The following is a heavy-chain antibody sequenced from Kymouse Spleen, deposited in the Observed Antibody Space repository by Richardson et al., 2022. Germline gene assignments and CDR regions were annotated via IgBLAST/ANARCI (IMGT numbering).Heavy chain of an antibody. V-gene: IGHV3-33*01. CDR3: ARVDTAMVLLYYYYYGMDV. CDR2: IWYDGSNK. J-gene: IGHJ6*02. Sequence: QVQLVESGGGVVQPGRSLRLSCAASGFTFSSYGMHWVRQAPGKGLEWVAVIWYDGSNKYYADSVKGRFTISRDNSKNTLYLQMNSLRAEDTAVYYCARVDTAMVLLYYYYYGMDVWGQGTTVTVSS. D-gene: IGHD5-18,IGHD5-18*01. CDR1: GFTFSSYG.